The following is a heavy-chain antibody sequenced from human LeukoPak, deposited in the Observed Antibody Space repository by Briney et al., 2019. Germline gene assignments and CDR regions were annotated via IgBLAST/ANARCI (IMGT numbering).Heavy chain of an antibody. CDR3: ARDKGDYDTSGSLFVF. J-gene: IGHJ4*02. CDR2: IKQDGGEI. CDR1: GFTFSRYW. D-gene: IGHD3-22*01. V-gene: IGHV3-7*03. Sequence: GGSLRLSCAAPGFTFSRYWMSWVRQVPRKGLEWVANIKQDGGEIYYVDSVKGRFTISRDNAKSLLYLQMNSLRAGDTAVYYCARDKGDYDTSGSLFVFGGQGTLVTVSS.